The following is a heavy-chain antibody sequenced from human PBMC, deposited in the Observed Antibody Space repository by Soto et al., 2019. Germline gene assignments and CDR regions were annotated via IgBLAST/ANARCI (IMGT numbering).Heavy chain of an antibody. J-gene: IGHJ6*02. D-gene: IGHD2-2*01. V-gene: IGHV3-64*01. Sequence: EVQLVESGGGLVQPGGSLRPSCAASGFTFSSYAMHWVRQAPGKGLEYVSAITSNGGNTDYASSVKGRFTISRDNFKNTLYLQMGSLRAEDMAVYYCARRMPVGYGMDVWGQGTTVTVSS. CDR2: ITSNGGNT. CDR1: GFTFSSYA. CDR3: ARRMPVGYGMDV.